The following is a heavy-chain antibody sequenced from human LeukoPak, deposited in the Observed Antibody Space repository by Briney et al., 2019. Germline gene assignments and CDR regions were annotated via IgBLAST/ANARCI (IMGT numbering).Heavy chain of an antibody. CDR2: IIRSGMTM. Sequence: QALGCLRLSRVPSVFTPWKDEMNCVCEGPGGRVGRRSYIIRSGMTMYYADSVKSRFTISRDNAKNSLKLQMNSLRAEYSAVYYCARDRKNAVCYPDYWGQGTLVTVSS. J-gene: IGHJ4*02. CDR3: ARDRKNAVCYPDY. CDR1: VFTPWKDE. D-gene: IGHD2-2*01. V-gene: IGHV3-48*03.